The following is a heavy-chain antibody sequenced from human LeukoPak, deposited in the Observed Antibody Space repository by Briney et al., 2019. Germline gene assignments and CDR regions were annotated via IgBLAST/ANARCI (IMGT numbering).Heavy chain of an antibody. D-gene: IGHD3-3*01. CDR1: GYTFTSYY. Sequence: GASVKVSCKASGYTFTSYYMHWVRQAPGQGLEWMGIINPSGGSTSYAQKFQGRVTMTRDTSTSTVYMELSSLRSEDTAVYYCARVNFWSGYPQRWFDPWGQGTLVTVSS. CDR3: ARVNFWSGYPQRWFDP. CDR2: INPSGGST. J-gene: IGHJ5*02. V-gene: IGHV1-46*01.